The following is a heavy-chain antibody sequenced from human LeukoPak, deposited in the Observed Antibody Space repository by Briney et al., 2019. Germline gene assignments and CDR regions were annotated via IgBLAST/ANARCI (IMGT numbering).Heavy chain of an antibody. Sequence: GGSLRLSCAASGFTFSNYGLHWVRQAPGKGLEWVAFMSYDGTHKYYADSARGRFTISRDNSKNTLFLQMNSLRTEDTAVYYCAKDFGYGDCFDYWGQGTAVTVSS. V-gene: IGHV3-30*18. CDR3: AKDFGYGDCFDY. D-gene: IGHD4-17*01. CDR2: MSYDGTHK. CDR1: GFTFSNYG. J-gene: IGHJ4*02.